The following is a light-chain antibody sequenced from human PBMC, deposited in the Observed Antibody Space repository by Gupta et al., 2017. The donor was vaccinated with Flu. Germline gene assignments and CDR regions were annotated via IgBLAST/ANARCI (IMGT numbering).Light chain of an antibody. CDR2: EDN. CDR3: QVWDSSSDHWV. V-gene: IGLV3-21*02. Sequence: GQTARINCGGNDIESKTVHWYQQKAGQAPVLVVYEDNDRPSGIPERFSGSNSGNTATLTISRVEAGDEADYYCQVWDSSSDHWVFGGGTKLTVL. J-gene: IGLJ3*02. CDR1: DIESKT.